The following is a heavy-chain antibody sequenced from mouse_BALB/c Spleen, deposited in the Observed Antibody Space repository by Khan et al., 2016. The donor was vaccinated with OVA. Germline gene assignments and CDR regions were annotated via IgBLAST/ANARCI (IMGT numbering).Heavy chain of an antibody. J-gene: IGHJ3*01. CDR3: TRSGDGTFAN. D-gene: IGHD2-1*01. V-gene: IGHV1S81*02. Sequence: QVQLQQSGAELVKPGASVRLSCKASGYTFTSYYLYWVKQRPGQGLEWIGDINPSNGGTNFNEKFKSKATLTVDKSSSPAYMQLSRLTSEDSAVYYCTRSGDGTFANWGQGTRVSVSA. CDR1: GYTFTSYY. CDR2: INPSNGGT.